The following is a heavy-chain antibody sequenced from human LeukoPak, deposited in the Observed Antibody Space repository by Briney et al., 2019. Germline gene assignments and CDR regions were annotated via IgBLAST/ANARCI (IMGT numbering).Heavy chain of an antibody. CDR2: ISSGSGYI. CDR3: ARGQGGSGSYYSRYYGMDV. D-gene: IGHD3-10*01. J-gene: IGHJ6*02. Sequence: GGSLRLSCAASGFSFIGYGMSWVRKAPGKVLEWVSSISSGSGYIYYADSVKGRFTISRDNSKNTLYLQMNSRRAKDTAVYYCARGQGGSGSYYSRYYGMDVWGQGTTVTVSS. V-gene: IGHV3-21*01. CDR1: GFSFIGYG.